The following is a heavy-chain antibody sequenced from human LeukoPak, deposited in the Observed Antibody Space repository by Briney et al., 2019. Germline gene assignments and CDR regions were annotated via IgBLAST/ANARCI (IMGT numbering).Heavy chain of an antibody. J-gene: IGHJ6*02. Sequence: PGGSLRLSCSASGFTFSSYAMHWVRQAPGKGLEYGSAISSNGGSTYYADSVKGRFTISRDNSKNTLYLQMSSLRAEDTAVYYCVKGGGESYYGMDVWGQGTTVTVSS. CDR3: VKGGGESYYGMDV. V-gene: IGHV3-64D*09. D-gene: IGHD2-21*01. CDR1: GFTFSSYA. CDR2: ISSNGGST.